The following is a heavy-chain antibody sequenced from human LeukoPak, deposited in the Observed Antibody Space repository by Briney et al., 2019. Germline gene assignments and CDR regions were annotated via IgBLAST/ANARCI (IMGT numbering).Heavy chain of an antibody. J-gene: IGHJ6*02. CDR3: ARVSRPSYCSSTSCYAHYYYYGMDV. CDR1: GGSISSYY. V-gene: IGHV4-4*07. Sequence: SETLSLTCTVSGGSISSYYWSWIRQPAGKGLEWIGRIYTSGSTNYNPSLKSRVTMSVDTSKNQFSLKLSSVTAADTAVYYCARVSRPSYCSSTSCYAHYYYYGMDVWGQGTTVTVSS. CDR2: IYTSGST. D-gene: IGHD2-2*01.